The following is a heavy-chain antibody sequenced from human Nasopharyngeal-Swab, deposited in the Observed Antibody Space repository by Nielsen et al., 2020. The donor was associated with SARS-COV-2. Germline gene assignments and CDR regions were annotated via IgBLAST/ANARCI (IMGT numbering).Heavy chain of an antibody. V-gene: IGHV3-33*01. J-gene: IGHJ5*02. CDR2: IWYDGSNK. Sequence: WIRQPPGQGLELVAVIWYDGSNKYYADSVKGRFTISRDNSKNTLYLQMNSLRAEDTAVYYCARDYYGSGNGWLDPWGQGTLVTVSS. D-gene: IGHD3-10*01. CDR3: ARDYYGSGNGWLDP.